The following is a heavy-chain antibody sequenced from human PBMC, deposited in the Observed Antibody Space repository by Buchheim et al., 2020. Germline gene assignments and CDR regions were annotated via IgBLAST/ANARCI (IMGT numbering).Heavy chain of an antibody. Sequence: QVQLQESGPGLVKPSETLSLTCTVSGGSISSYYWSWIRQPPGKGLEWIGYIYYSGSTNYNPPLKSRVTISVDTAKNQFSLKLSSVTAADTAVYYCARVSNAYYDFWSGYYLDYWGQGTL. CDR1: GGSISSYY. J-gene: IGHJ4*02. CDR3: ARVSNAYYDFWSGYYLDY. CDR2: IYYSGST. V-gene: IGHV4-59*01. D-gene: IGHD3-3*01.